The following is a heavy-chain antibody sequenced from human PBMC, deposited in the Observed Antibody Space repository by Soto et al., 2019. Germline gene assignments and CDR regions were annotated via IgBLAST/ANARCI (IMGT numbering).Heavy chain of an antibody. CDR1: VGSVRGYY. CDR3: ASLSAPDGDFDY. J-gene: IGHJ4*02. D-gene: IGHD3-16*02. CDR2: INHSGST. Sequence: PSETLSLTCAVYVGSVRGYYWSWIRQPPGKGLEWIGEINHSGSTNYNPSLKSRVTISVDTSKNQFSLKLSSVTAADTAVYYCASLSAPDGDFDYWGQGTLVTVSS. V-gene: IGHV4-34*01.